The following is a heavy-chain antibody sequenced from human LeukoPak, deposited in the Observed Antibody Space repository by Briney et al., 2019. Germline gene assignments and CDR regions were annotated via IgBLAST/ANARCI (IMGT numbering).Heavy chain of an antibody. CDR3: LRAPAAY. D-gene: IGHD4-17*01. CDR1: GFIFSSYG. Sequence: GGSLKLSCVTSGFIFSSYGIHWVRQAPGKGLEWVAFIRCDGSDKYYADSVKGRFTISRDNSKNKVYLQMNSLRVEDTAVYYCLRAPAAYWGQGTLVTVSS. V-gene: IGHV3-30*02. J-gene: IGHJ4*02. CDR2: IRCDGSDK.